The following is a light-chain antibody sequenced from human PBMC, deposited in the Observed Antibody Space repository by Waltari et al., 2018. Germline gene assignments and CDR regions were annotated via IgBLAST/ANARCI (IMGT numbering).Light chain of an antibody. CDR1: ETISKS. CDR3: HQTYKTPQT. CDR2: GAF. Sequence: DIQLTQSPSSLSASVGERITFTCRASETISKSLNWYQQKPGKAPKLLIYGAFALHSGVSSRFSGSGSGTDFTLTITSLQPEDFGTFYCHQTYKTPQTFGQGTNV. J-gene: IGKJ1*01. V-gene: IGKV1-39*01.